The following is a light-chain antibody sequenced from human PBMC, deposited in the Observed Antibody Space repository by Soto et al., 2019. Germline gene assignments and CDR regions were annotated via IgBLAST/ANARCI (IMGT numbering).Light chain of an antibody. Sequence: IVVTQSPATLSVSPGERATLSCKASQTVNRNLDWSQQKPGQAPRLLSEGASPRATGIPARFSGSGSGTECTLTISSLQSEDVAVYYCQQCNNWPRTFGQGTKVDIK. CDR3: QQCNNWPRT. CDR1: QTVNRN. J-gene: IGKJ1*01. V-gene: IGKV3-15*01. CDR2: GAS.